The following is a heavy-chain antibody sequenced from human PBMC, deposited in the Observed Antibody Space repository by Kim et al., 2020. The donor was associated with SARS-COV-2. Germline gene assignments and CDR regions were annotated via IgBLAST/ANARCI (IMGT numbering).Heavy chain of an antibody. CDR1: GFTFDDYA. CDR2: ISWNSGSI. V-gene: IGHV3-9*01. CDR3: AKELLPEHYFDY. J-gene: IGHJ4*02. Sequence: GGSLRLSCAASGFTFDDYAMHWVRQAPGKGLEWVSGISWNSGSIGYADSVKGRFTISRDNAKNSLYLQMNSLRAEDTALYYCAKELLPEHYFDYWGQGTLVTVSS. D-gene: IGHD3-22*01.